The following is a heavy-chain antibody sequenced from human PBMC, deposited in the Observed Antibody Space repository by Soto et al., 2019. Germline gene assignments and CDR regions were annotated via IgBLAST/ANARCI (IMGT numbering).Heavy chain of an antibody. D-gene: IGHD3-10*01. J-gene: IGHJ6*02. Sequence: GGSLRLSCAASGFTFSIYAMIWVRQAPGKGLEWVSTISASGGSTYYLDSVKGRFTISRDNSKDTLFLQLNSLTAEDTGVYYCAKSRSSFFYYGLDVWGQGTTVTVSS. CDR2: ISASGGST. CDR1: GFTFSIYA. CDR3: AKSRSSFFYYGLDV. V-gene: IGHV3-23*01.